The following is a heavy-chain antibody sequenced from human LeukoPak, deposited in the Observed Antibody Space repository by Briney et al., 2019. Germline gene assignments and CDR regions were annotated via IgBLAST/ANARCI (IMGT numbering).Heavy chain of an antibody. D-gene: IGHD2-2*01. Sequence: GGSLRLSCAASGFTFSSYWMHWVRQAPGKGLVWVSRIYSDGSSTNYADSVKGRFTISRDNSKNTLYLQMNSLRVEDTAVYYCAKDSVLVSAAWFDPWGQGTLVTVSS. J-gene: IGHJ5*02. CDR2: IYSDGSST. V-gene: IGHV3-74*01. CDR1: GFTFSSYW. CDR3: AKDSVLVSAAWFDP.